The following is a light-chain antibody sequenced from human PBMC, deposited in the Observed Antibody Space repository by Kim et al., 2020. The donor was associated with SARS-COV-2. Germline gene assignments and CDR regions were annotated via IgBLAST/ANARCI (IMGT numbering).Light chain of an antibody. CDR1: QTISSS. Sequence: LSASVRDRVTITCRAGQTISSSLAWFQQKPGKAPKLLIYKVSTLQSGVPIRFSGSGSGTEFTLTISSLQPDDFATYYCQQYSIYSTFGQGTKLEI. CDR2: KVS. CDR3: QQYSIYST. J-gene: IGKJ2*01. V-gene: IGKV1-5*03.